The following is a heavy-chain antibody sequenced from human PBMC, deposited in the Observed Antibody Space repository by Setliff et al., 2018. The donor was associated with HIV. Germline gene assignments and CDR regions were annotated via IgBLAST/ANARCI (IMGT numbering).Heavy chain of an antibody. V-gene: IGHV3-49*03. CDR2: IRRETYGGTT. D-gene: IGHD6-19*01. CDR3: ARDRGDSSGYYDAFDI. Sequence: LRLSCLGSGFTFGNYAVSWFRQAPGKGLEWISFIRRETYGGTTEYAASVKGRYTITRDDSESIAYLHMNSLKSEDTAMYFCARDRGDSSGYYDAFDIWGQGTMVTVSS. CDR1: GFTFGNYA. J-gene: IGHJ3*02.